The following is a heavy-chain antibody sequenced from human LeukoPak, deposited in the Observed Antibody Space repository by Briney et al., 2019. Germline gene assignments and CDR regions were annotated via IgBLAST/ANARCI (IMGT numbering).Heavy chain of an antibody. CDR3: ARDYRGYRAPYYFDY. CDR1: GFTFSSYW. CDR2: IKQDGSEK. J-gene: IGHJ4*02. Sequence: GGSLRLSCAACGFTFSSYWMSWVRQAPGKGLEWVANIKQDGSEKYYVDSVKGRFTISRDNAKNSPYLQMNSLRAEDTAAYYCARDYRGYRAPYYFDYWGQGTLVTVSS. D-gene: IGHD2-15*01. V-gene: IGHV3-7*01.